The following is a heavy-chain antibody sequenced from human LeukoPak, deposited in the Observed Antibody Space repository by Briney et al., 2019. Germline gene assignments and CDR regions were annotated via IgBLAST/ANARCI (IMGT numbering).Heavy chain of an antibody. CDR1: GFTFSSYG. V-gene: IGHV3-30*18. Sequence: PGGSLRLSCAASGFTFSSYGMHWVRQAPGKGLEWVAVISYDGSNKYYADSVKGRFTISRDNSKNTLYLQMNSLRAEDTAVYYCAKGVAGETGQDYWGQGTLGTVSS. CDR2: ISYDGSNK. CDR3: AKGVAGETGQDY. J-gene: IGHJ4*02. D-gene: IGHD6-19*01.